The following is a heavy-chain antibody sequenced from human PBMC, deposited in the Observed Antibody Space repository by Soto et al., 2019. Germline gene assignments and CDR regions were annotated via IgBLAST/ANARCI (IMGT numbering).Heavy chain of an antibody. V-gene: IGHV3-9*01. CDR3: AKGYIVVVPAARGDAFDI. D-gene: IGHD2-2*01. Sequence: GGSLRLSCAASGFTFDDYAMHWVRQAPGKGLEWVSGISWNSGSIGYADSVKGRFTISRDNAKNSLYLQMNSLRAEDTALYYCAKGYIVVVPAARGDAFDIWGQGTMVTVSS. CDR1: GFTFDDYA. J-gene: IGHJ3*02. CDR2: ISWNSGSI.